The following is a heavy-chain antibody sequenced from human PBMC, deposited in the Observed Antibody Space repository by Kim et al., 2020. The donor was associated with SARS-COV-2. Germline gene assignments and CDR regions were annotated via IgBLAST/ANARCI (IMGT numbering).Heavy chain of an antibody. Sequence: GGSLRLSCAVSGFTFSSYAMHWVRQAPGKGLEWVALIWPDGGNKYYADSVRGRLTISRDNSRNTLYLQMDSPRTEDTAVYYCARDLSGKFSKSDWGQGTLVTVSS. D-gene: IGHD1-26*01. CDR3: ARDLSGKFSKSD. V-gene: IGHV3-33*08. CDR1: GFTFSSYA. J-gene: IGHJ4*02. CDR2: IWPDGGNK.